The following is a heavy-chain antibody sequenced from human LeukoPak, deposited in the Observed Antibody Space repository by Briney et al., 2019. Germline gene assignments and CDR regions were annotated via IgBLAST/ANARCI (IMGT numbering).Heavy chain of an antibody. D-gene: IGHD3-22*01. Sequence: SETLSLTCAVYGGSFSGYYWSWIRQPPGKGLEWIGEINHSGSTNYNPSLKSRVTISVDTSKNQFSLKLSSVTAADTAVYYCARSTYYYDSSGYYSSYYYYYYMDVWGKGTTVTVSS. CDR2: INHSGST. CDR1: GGSFSGYY. CDR3: ARSTYYYDSSGYYSSYYYYYYMDV. V-gene: IGHV4-34*01. J-gene: IGHJ6*03.